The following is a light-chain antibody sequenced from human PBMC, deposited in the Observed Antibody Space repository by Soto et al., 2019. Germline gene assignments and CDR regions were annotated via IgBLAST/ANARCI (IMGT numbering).Light chain of an antibody. V-gene: IGLV2-8*01. J-gene: IGLJ3*02. CDR1: SSDVGAYNY. CDR3: TSYAGSNIGG. Sequence: QSALTQPPSASGSPGQSVTISCSGTSSDVGAYNYVSWYQQYPGKAPKLMIYEVSKRPSGVPDRFSGSKSGKTASLTVSGLQPEDEADYYCTSYAGSNIGGFGVGTNLTLL. CDR2: EVS.